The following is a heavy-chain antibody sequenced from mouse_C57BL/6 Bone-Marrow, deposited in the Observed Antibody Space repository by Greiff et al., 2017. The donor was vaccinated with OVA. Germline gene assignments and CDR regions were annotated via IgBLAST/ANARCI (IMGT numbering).Heavy chain of an antibody. D-gene: IGHD1-1*02. CDR3: AGRGFCHGGSYGFAY. CDR1: GYTFTSYG. CDR2: IYPRSGNT. V-gene: IGHV1-81*01. J-gene: IGHJ3*01. Sequence: QVQLQQSGAELARPGASVKLSCKASGYTFTSYGISWVKQRTGQGLEWIGEIYPRSGNTYYNEKFKGKATLTADKSSSTAYMELRSLTSEDSADYFGAGRGFCHGGSYGFAYWGQGTLVTVSA.